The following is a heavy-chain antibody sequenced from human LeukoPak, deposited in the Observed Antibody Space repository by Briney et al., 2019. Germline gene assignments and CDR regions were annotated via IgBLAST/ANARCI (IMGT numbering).Heavy chain of an antibody. CDR3: ARGLYSSGYDY. CDR2: ISSSTSYI. V-gene: IGHV3-21*01. D-gene: IGHD6-19*01. J-gene: IGHJ4*02. CDR1: GFTFSSYN. Sequence: GGSLRLSCAASGFTFSSYNMNWVRQAPGKGLEWVSSISSSTSYIYYADSVKGRFTISRDNVKNSLYLQMNSLRGEDTAVYYCARGLYSSGYDYWGQGTLVTVSS.